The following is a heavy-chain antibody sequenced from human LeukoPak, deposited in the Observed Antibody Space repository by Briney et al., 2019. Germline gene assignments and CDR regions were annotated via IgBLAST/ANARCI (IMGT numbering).Heavy chain of an antibody. CDR2: ISGSGGNT. CDR3: AKSMIVVVITPSFDY. Sequence: GGSLRLSCTASGFTFATYVMSWVRQAPGKGPEWVSGISGSGGNTHYADSVKGRFTISRDNSKNTLYLQMNSLRAEDTAVYYCAKSMIVVVITPSFDYWGQGTLVTVSS. J-gene: IGHJ4*02. CDR1: GFTFATYV. D-gene: IGHD3-22*01. V-gene: IGHV3-23*01.